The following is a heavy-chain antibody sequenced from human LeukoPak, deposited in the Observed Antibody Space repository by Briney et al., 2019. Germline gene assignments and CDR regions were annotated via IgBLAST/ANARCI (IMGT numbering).Heavy chain of an antibody. V-gene: IGHV3-48*01. CDR1: GFTFSSYI. D-gene: IGHD6-25*01. J-gene: IGHJ3*02. CDR2: ISSGSSNI. Sequence: PGGSLRLSCAASGFTFSSYIMNWVRQAPGKGLECVSYISSGSSNISYADSVKGRFTISRDNAKNSLYQQINSLRAEDTAVYYCARGPSGGDAFYIWGQGTMVTVSS. CDR3: ARGPSGGDAFYI.